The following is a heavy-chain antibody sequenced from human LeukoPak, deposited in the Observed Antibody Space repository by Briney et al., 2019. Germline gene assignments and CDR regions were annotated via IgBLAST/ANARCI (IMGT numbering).Heavy chain of an antibody. J-gene: IGHJ4*02. CDR1: GFTFSSYA. V-gene: IGHV3-30-3*01. D-gene: IGHD3-3*01. CDR2: ISYDGSNK. CDR3: ARGDSHYDFWSGYYTKAKSGVDY. Sequence: GGSLRLSCAASGFTFSSYAMHWVRQAPGKGLEWVAVISYDGSNKYYADSVKGRFTISRDNSKNTLYLQMISLRAEDTAVYYCARGDSHYDFWSGYYTKAKSGVDYGGQGTLVTVSS.